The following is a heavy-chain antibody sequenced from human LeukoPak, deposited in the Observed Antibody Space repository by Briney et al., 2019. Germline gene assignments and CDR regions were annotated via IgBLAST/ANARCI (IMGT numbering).Heavy chain of an antibody. J-gene: IGHJ1*01. CDR2: ISYDGSNK. Sequence: GGSLRLSCAASGFTFSSYAMHWVRQAPGKGLEWVAVISYDGSNKYYADSVKGRFTISRDNSKNTLYLQMNSLRAEDTAVYYCAKDRRSWVTPEYFQHWGQGTLVTVSS. CDR1: GFTFSSYA. V-gene: IGHV3-30-3*01. CDR3: AKDRRSWVTPEYFQH. D-gene: IGHD4-23*01.